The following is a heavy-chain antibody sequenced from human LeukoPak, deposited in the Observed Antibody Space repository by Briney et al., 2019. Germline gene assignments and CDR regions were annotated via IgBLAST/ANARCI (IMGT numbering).Heavy chain of an antibody. V-gene: IGHV3-23*01. CDR3: GTSLKGVAMIRPL. CDR2: ISGNGGNT. Sequence: PGGSLRLSCAASGFTFSTYGMSWVRQAPGKGLEWVSSISGNGGNTLYADSVKGRFTISRDNSKSTVYLQMNSLRAEDTAVYYCGTSLKGVAMIRPLWGQGTLVTVSS. D-gene: IGHD5-12*01. J-gene: IGHJ4*02. CDR1: GFTFSTYG.